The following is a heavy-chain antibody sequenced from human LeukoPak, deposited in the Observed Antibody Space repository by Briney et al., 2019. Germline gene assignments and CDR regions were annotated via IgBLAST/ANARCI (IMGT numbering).Heavy chain of an antibody. CDR2: ISSSSTSI. D-gene: IGHD6-13*01. CDR3: ASERPSSSWYDY. Sequence: GGSLRLSCAASGFTFSIYSMNWVRQAPGRGLEWVSYISSSSTSIYYADSVKGRFTISRDNAKNSLYLQMNSLRAEDTAVYYCASERPSSSWYDYWGQGALVTVSS. CDR1: GFTFSIYS. V-gene: IGHV3-48*01. J-gene: IGHJ4*02.